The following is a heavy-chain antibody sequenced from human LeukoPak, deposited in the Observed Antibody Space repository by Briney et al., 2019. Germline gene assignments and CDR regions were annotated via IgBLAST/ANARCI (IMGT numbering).Heavy chain of an antibody. CDR2: ITGTGGST. CDR3: AKVRDTRDWYKDAFDI. D-gene: IGHD6-19*01. V-gene: IGHV3-23*01. J-gene: IGHJ3*02. Sequence: PGGSLRLSCAASGFTFTSYAMSWVRQAPGKGLEWVSAITGTGGSTYYAASVKGRFTVSRDNSKNTLCLQMSSLRAEDTAMYYCAKVRDTRDWYKDAFDIWGQGTRVTVSS. CDR1: GFTFTSYA.